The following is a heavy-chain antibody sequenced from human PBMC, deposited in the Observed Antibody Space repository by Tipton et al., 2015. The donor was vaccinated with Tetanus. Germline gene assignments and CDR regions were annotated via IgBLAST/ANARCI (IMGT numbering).Heavy chain of an antibody. D-gene: IGHD3-22*01. CDR1: GGPFRGYY. J-gene: IGHJ4*02. CDR2: IYYSGSA. V-gene: IGHV4-59*01. Sequence: LRLSCAVSGGPFRGYYWSWIRQPPGKGLEWVGHIYYSGSANYNPSLKSRLTISIDTSNDQLSLRLTSVTAADTAIYYCARFSYDSGGFYSYFDYWGRGTLVTVSS. CDR3: ARFSYDSGGFYSYFDY.